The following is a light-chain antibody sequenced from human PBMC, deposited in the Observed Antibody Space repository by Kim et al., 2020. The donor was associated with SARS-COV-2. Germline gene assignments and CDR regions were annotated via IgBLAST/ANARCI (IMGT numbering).Light chain of an antibody. CDR3: QQCKSAPWT. V-gene: IGKV1-27*01. CDR1: LGIINY. CDR2: AES. Sequence: AALEDRVTITRRGSLGIINYFAVDNQKQGKVPPRLIYAESALQTGVSSLFSGSVSGTDVTLTITSLRHEDVAAYYCQQCKSAPWTFGQGTKVDIK. J-gene: IGKJ1*01.